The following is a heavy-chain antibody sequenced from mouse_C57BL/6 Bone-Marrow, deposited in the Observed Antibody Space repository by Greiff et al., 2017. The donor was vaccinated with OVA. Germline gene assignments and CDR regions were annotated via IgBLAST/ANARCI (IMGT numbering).Heavy chain of an antibody. CDR2: IDPETGGT. J-gene: IGHJ2*01. V-gene: IGHV1-15*01. CDR1: GYTFTDYE. D-gene: IGHD1-1*01. CDR3: TIYSAY. Sequence: VKLQESGAELVRPGASVTLSCKASGYTFTDYEMHWVKQTPVHGLEWIGAIDPETGGTAYNQKFKGKAILTADKSSSTAYMELRSLTSEDSAVYYCTIYSAYWGQGTTLTVSS.